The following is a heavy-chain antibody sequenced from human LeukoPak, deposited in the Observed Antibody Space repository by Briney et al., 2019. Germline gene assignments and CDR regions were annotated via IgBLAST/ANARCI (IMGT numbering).Heavy chain of an antibody. J-gene: IGHJ5*02. CDR1: GFTFSNAW. Sequence: GGSLRLSCAASGFTFSNAWMSWVRQAPGKGLEWVGRIKSKTDGGTIDYAAPVKGIFTISRDDSKNTLHLQMNSLKTEDTAVYYCTTDRYFDWLPVTWGQGTLVTVSS. D-gene: IGHD3-9*01. V-gene: IGHV3-15*01. CDR3: TTDRYFDWLPVT. CDR2: IKSKTDGGTI.